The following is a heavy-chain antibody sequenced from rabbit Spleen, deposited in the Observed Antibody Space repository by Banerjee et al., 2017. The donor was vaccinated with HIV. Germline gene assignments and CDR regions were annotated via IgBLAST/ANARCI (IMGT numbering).Heavy chain of an antibody. J-gene: IGHJ4*01. CDR2: IDTGSSGFT. V-gene: IGHV1S40*01. Sequence: LEESGGDLVKPGASLTLTCIASGVSFSGNSYMCWVRQAPGKGLEWIACIDTGSSGFTYFANWAKGRFTISKTSSTTVTLQMTSLTAADTATYFCARSSSGDVRFDLWGQGTLVTVS. D-gene: IGHD1-1*01. CDR1: GVSFSGNSY. CDR3: ARSSSGDVRFDL.